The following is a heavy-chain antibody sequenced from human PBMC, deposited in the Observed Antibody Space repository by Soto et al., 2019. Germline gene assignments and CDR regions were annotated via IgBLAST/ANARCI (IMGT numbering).Heavy chain of an antibody. CDR3: ARGYRGVPSQYEVNDAFDI. D-gene: IGHD3-10*01. V-gene: IGHV3-21*01. CDR2: ISSSSTYV. J-gene: IGHJ3*02. Sequence: GGSLRLSCAASGFTFSSYAMNWVRQAPGKGLEWVSFISSSSTYVYYAGSRFSISRDNAKNSLYLQMNGLRLEDTAVYYCARGYRGVPSQYEVNDAFDIWGQGTMVTVSS. CDR1: GFTFSSYA.